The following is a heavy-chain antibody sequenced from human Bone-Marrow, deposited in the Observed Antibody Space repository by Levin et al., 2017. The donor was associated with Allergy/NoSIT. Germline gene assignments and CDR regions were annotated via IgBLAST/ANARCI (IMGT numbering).Heavy chain of an antibody. Sequence: GGSLRLSCAVSGLPFSNYGMHWVRQAPGKGLEWVAVISSDGSNQYYADSVKGRFTISRDSSKNTLYLQMSSLRVEDTAVYYCATAVSRLVSRSWYGSDHWGQGSLVTVSS. CDR2: ISSDGSNQ. CDR3: ATAVSRLVSRSWYGSDH. J-gene: IGHJ4*02. V-gene: IGHV3-30*03. D-gene: IGHD6-13*01. CDR1: GLPFSNYG.